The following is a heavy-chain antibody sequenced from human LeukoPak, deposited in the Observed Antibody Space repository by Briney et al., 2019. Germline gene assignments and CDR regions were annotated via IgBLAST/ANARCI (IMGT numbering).Heavy chain of an antibody. D-gene: IGHD1-26*01. V-gene: IGHV1-24*01. J-gene: IGHJ4*02. CDR3: ATAPLLYSGSFPANDY. Sequence: ASVKVSCKVSGYTLTELSMHWVRQAPGKGLEWMGGFDPEDGETIYAQKFQGRVTMTEDTSTDTAYMELSSLRSEDTAVYYRATAPLLYSGSFPANDYWGQGTLVTVSS. CDR2: FDPEDGET. CDR1: GYTLTELS.